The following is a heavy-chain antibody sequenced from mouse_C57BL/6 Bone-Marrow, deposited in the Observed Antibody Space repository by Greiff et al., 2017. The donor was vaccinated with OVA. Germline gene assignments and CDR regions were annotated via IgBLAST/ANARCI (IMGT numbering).Heavy chain of an antibody. V-gene: IGHV1-42*01. CDR1: GYSFTGYY. CDR3: ARWYYFDY. J-gene: IGHJ2*01. CDR2: INPSTGGT. Sequence: VQLKESGPELVKPGASVKISCKASGYSFTGYYMNWVKQSPEKSLEWIGEINPSTGGTTYNQKFKAKATLTVDKSYSTAYMLLKSLTSEDSAVYYCARWYYFDYWGQGTTLTVSS.